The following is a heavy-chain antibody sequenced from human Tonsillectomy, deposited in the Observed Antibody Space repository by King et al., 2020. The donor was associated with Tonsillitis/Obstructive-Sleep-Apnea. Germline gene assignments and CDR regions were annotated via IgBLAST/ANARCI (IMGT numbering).Heavy chain of an antibody. CDR1: GYTFPKYG. V-gene: IGHV1-18*01. J-gene: IGHJ4*02. CDR2: ISPYNGHT. D-gene: IGHD3-22*01. CDR3: ARDSMSHYYDSSGYYTFAS. Sequence: VQLVESGAEVKKPGASVKVSCKASGYTFPKYGISWVRQAPGQGLEWLGWISPYNGHTNYAQKLQDRVTMTTDTSTSTAYMELRSLRYDDTAVYYCARDSMSHYYDSSGYYTFASWGQGTLVTVSS.